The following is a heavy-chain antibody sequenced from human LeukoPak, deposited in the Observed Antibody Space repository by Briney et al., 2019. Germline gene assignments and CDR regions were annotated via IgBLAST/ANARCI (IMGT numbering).Heavy chain of an antibody. CDR2: VNESGGT. V-gene: IGHV4-34*01. Sequence: PSETLSLTCAVYIDSFSNYHWNWIRQTPAKGMEWIGEVNESGGTNISPSLRSRVILSVDTSKNQFSLKLISVTVADTAIYYFARGQGATVPQGGKNLFDPWGQGTRVTVSS. CDR3: ARGQGATVPQGGKNLFDP. CDR1: IDSFSNYH. D-gene: IGHD3-10*02. J-gene: IGHJ5*02.